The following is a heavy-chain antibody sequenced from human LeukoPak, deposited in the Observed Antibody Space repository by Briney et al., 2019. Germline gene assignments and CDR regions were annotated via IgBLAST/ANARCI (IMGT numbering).Heavy chain of an antibody. CDR1: GGSFSGYY. D-gene: IGHD3-10*01. Sequence: PSETLSLTCAVYGGSFSGYYWSWIRQPPGKGLEWIGEINHSGSTNYNPSLKSRVTISVDTSKNQFSLKLSSVTAADTAVYYCARAGRAPMVYWGQGTLVTVSS. CDR2: INHSGST. J-gene: IGHJ4*02. CDR3: ARAGRAPMVY. V-gene: IGHV4-34*01.